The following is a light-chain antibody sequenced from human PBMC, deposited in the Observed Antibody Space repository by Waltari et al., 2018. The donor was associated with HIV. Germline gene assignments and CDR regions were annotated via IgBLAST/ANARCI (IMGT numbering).Light chain of an antibody. Sequence: IVLTHSPPPLSLSPGERRTLSCSANQEVSSNLAWYQQKPGQAPRLLIYDASNWATGIPARFSGSGSGTDFTITIISLEPEDFAVYYCQHPETFGPGTKVDI. CDR1: QEVSSN. J-gene: IGKJ3*01. CDR3: QHPET. V-gene: IGKV3D-11*01. CDR2: DAS.